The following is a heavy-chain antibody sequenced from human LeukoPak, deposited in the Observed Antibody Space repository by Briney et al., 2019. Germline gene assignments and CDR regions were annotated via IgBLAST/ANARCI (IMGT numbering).Heavy chain of an antibody. D-gene: IGHD3-9*01. V-gene: IGHV3-74*01. CDR1: GFTFSNYW. CDR2: INSDGSST. J-gene: IGHJ4*02. CDR3: TSELDWLPTLDY. Sequence: GGSLRLSCAASGFTFSNYWMHWVRQAPGKGLVWVSRINSDGSSTRYADSVKGRFTISRDNAKNTLYLQMNSLRAEDTAVYYCTSELDWLPTLDYWGQGTLVTVSS.